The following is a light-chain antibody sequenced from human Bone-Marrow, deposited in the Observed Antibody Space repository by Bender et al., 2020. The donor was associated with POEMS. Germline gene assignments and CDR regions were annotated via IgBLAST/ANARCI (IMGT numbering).Light chain of an antibody. CDR3: SSYSSSSTMWL. CDR1: SSDVGGYNY. CDR2: DVT. J-gene: IGLJ3*02. Sequence: QSALTQPRSVSGSPGQSVTISCTGTSSDVGGYNYVSWYQQHPGKAPKVMIYDVTKRPSGVPHRFSGSKSGNTASLTISGLQAEDEADYYCSSYSSSSTMWLFGGGTKLTVL. V-gene: IGLV2-11*01.